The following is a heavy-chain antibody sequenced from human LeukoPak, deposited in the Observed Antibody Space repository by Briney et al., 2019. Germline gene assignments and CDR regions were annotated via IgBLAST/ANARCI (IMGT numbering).Heavy chain of an antibody. D-gene: IGHD1-7*01. J-gene: IGHJ6*03. Sequence: PSEALSLTCAVHGGSFNIYYWSWIRQSPEKGLEWIGEINDGGTINYNPSLLSRVTISLDRSKNQFSLKLTSVTTADTAVYYCARRWNYGRNYYIDVWGKGATVSVSS. CDR3: ARRWNYGRNYYIDV. V-gene: IGHV4-34*01. CDR1: GGSFNIYY. CDR2: INDGGTI.